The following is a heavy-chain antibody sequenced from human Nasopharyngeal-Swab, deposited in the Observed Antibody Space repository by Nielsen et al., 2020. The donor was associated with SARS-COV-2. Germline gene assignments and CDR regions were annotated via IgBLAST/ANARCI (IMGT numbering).Heavy chain of an antibody. CDR3: ARRHYDSSGYPSYFDY. CDR1: GGSISSYY. V-gene: IGHV4-59*08. J-gene: IGHJ4*02. Sequence: LRLSCTVSGGSISSYYWSWIRQPPGKGLEWIGYIYYSGSTNYNPSLKSRVTISVDTSKNQFSLKLSSVTAADTAVYYCARRHYDSSGYPSYFDYWGQGTLVTVSS. CDR2: IYYSGST. D-gene: IGHD3-22*01.